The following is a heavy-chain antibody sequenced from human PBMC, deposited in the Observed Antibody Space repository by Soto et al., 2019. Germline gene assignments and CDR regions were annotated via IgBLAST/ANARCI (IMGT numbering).Heavy chain of an antibody. CDR1: GFTFSSYA. J-gene: IGHJ4*02. CDR3: AKEPERITMVRGVIYPRFDY. CDR2: ISGSGGST. D-gene: IGHD3-10*01. V-gene: IGHV3-23*01. Sequence: GGSLRLSCAASGFTFSSYAMSWVRQAPGKGLEWVSAISGSGGSTYYADSVKGRFTISRDNSKNTLYLQMNSLRAEDTAVYYCAKEPERITMVRGVIYPRFDYWGQGTLVTVSS.